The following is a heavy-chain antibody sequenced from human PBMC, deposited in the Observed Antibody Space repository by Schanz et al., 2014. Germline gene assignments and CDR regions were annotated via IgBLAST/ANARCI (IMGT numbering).Heavy chain of an antibody. Sequence: QVQLVESGGGLVKPGGSLRLSCAASGITLSGYGLHWVRQAPGKGLEWVSITYSGGSTYYADSVKGRFTISRDNSKNTLYLQMNSLRADDTAVYYCARDHQWLARYYMDVWGKGTTVTVSS. CDR1: GITLSGYG. CDR3: ARDHQWLARYYMDV. J-gene: IGHJ6*03. V-gene: IGHV3-NL1*01. D-gene: IGHD6-19*01. CDR2: TYSGGST.